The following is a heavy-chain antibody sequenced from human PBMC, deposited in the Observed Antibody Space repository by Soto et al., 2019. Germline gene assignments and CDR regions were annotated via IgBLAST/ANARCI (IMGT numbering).Heavy chain of an antibody. J-gene: IGHJ6*02. Sequence: SVKVSCKASGGTFSSYAISWVRQAPGQGLEWMGGIIPIFGTANYAQKFQGRVTITADESTSTAYMELSSLRSEDTAVYYCARARYCSSTSCYISAFGMDVWGQGTTVTVSS. CDR3: ARARYCSSTSCYISAFGMDV. V-gene: IGHV1-69*13. D-gene: IGHD2-2*02. CDR1: GGTFSSYA. CDR2: IIPIFGTA.